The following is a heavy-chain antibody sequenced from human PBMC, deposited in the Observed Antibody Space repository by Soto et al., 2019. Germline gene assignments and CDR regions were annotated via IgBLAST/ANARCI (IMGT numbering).Heavy chain of an antibody. Sequence: QVQLVQFGAEVKKPVASVKVSCKASGYTFTSYGISWVRQASGQGLEWMGWMNPYNGNTNYAHKLQGKATMTKDPTTSPAYSQMRRLRSHDTAVYYCARDWFGVDYWGLGTLFSGSS. CDR2: MNPYNGNT. CDR3: ARDWFGVDY. V-gene: IGHV1-18*01. CDR1: GYTFTSYG. D-gene: IGHD3-16*01. J-gene: IGHJ4*02.